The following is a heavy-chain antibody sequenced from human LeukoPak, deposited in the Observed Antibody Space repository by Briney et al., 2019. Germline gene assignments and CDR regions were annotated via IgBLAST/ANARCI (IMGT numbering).Heavy chain of an antibody. D-gene: IGHD3-10*02. V-gene: IGHV3-21*01. J-gene: IGHJ6*04. CDR3: AELGITMIGGV. CDR1: GFTFSSYS. CDR2: ITSSGRYI. Sequence: GGSLRLSCAASGFTFSSYSMNWVRQAPGKGLEWVSSITSSGRYIYCADSVKGRFTISRDNAKNSLYLQMNSLRAEDTAVYYCAELGITMIGGVWGKGTTVTISS.